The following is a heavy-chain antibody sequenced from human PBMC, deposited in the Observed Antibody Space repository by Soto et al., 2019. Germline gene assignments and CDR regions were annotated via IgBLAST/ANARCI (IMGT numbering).Heavy chain of an antibody. Sequence: PVKVSCKASGFTFTSSAVQGVRQARGERLEWIGWIVVGSGNTNYAQKFQERVTITRDMSTSTAYMELSSLRSEETAVYYCAAGRSDYGVYYFDYWRQGTLVTISS. D-gene: IGHD4-17*01. V-gene: IGHV1-58*01. J-gene: IGHJ4*02. CDR1: GFTFTSSA. CDR3: AAGRSDYGVYYFDY. CDR2: IVVGSGNT.